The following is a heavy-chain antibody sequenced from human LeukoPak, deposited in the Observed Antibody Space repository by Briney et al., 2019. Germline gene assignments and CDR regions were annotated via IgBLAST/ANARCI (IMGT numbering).Heavy chain of an antibody. CDR1: GFTFSNYW. Sequence: GGSLRLSCAASGFTFSNYWMSWVRQAPGKGLEWVSIIYSGGSTFYAGSVKGRFTISRDSSKNTLYLQMNSLRAEDTAVYYCARDRGLDIAAAGKFRHYYYYMDIWGKGTTVTVFS. J-gene: IGHJ6*03. CDR2: IYSGGST. V-gene: IGHV3-53*01. CDR3: ARDRGLDIAAAGKFRHYYYYMDI. D-gene: IGHD6-13*01.